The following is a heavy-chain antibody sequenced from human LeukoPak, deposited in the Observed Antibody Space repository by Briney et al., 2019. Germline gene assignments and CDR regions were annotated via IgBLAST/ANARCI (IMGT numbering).Heavy chain of an antibody. CDR2: ITSSSSYI. D-gene: IGHD2-2*01. Sequence: GGSLRLSCAASGFIFSTYNMNWVRQAPGKGLEWVSSITSSSSYIYYADSVKGRFTVSRDNSKNMLYLQMNSLRAEDTAVYYCVRAYHPGGWFDPWGQGTLVTVSS. CDR3: VRAYHPGGWFDP. J-gene: IGHJ5*02. V-gene: IGHV3-21*01. CDR1: GFIFSTYN.